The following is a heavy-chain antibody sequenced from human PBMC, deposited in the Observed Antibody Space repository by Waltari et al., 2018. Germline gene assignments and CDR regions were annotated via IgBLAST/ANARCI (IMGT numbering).Heavy chain of an antibody. D-gene: IGHD2-15*01. CDR1: RCSISSSSHY. CDR2: IYYSGST. CDR3: AGLGYCSGGSCYSVFDI. J-gene: IGHJ3*02. Sequence: QLQLQESGPGLVKPWETQSLTCTVPRCSISSSSHYWGWIRLPPGKGLEWIVSIYYSGSTYYNPSHKSRVTISVDTSKDHFSLKLMSVTAADTAVYYCAGLGYCSGGSCYSVFDIWGQGTMVTVSS. V-gene: IGHV4-39*02.